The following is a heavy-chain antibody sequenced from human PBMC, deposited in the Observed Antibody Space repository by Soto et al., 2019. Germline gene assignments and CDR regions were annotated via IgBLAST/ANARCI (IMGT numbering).Heavy chain of an antibody. CDR3: ARGGLRFLSPKDV. J-gene: IGHJ6*02. CDR1: GAFISSYY. Sequence: SETLSVTCTVSGAFISSYYWSWSRQPPWKGLEWIGCIDYTGSTNHNPSLKSRVTISVDTSKNQFSLKLSFVTAADTAVYYCARGGLRFLSPKDVWSQGTTVTVSS. D-gene: IGHD3-3*01. V-gene: IGHV4-59*01. CDR2: IDYTGST.